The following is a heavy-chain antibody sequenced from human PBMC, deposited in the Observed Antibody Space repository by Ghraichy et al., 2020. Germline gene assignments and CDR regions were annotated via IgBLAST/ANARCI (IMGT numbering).Heavy chain of an antibody. J-gene: IGHJ4*02. Sequence: GGSLRLSCAASGFTFNNYVMTWVRRTPGKGLEWVSTISGSGSSTYYADSVKGRFTISRDNSKNTLYLQITSLRAEDTAVYCCAKTIDTSGYYYYFDYWGQVTLVTVSS. V-gene: IGHV3-23*01. CDR2: ISGSGSST. CDR3: AKTIDTSGYYYYFDY. CDR1: GFTFNNYV. D-gene: IGHD3-22*01.